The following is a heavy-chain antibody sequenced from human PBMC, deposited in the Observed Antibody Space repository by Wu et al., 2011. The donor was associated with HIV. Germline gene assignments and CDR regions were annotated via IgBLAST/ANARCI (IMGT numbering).Heavy chain of an antibody. J-gene: IGHJ4*02. CDR2: ISADNGDT. V-gene: IGHV1-18*01. D-gene: IGHD5-12*01. CDR3: ARDPPGYPYYFDY. Sequence: LVQTGAEVKKPGASVKVSCKTSGYTFTSYGISWVRQAPGQGLEWMGWISADNGDTNYAQKLQGRVTMTTDTSTSTAYMELRSLRFDDTAVYYCARDPPGYPYYFDYWGQGTLVTVSS. CDR1: GYTFTSYG.